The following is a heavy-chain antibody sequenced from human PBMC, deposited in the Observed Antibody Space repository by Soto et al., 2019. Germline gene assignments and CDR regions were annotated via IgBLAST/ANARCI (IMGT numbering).Heavy chain of an antibody. CDR1: GFTFSNYA. D-gene: IGHD3-22*01. V-gene: IGHV3-23*01. J-gene: IGHJ4*02. CDR2: IGGSGDWT. CDR3: AKGGGIYWSDTSAHSAFDY. Sequence: GALRLSCAASGFTFSNYAMSWVRQAPGKGLEWVSAIGGSGDWTYYADSVRGRFTISRDNSKNTLSLQMISLRAEDTAVYYCAKGGGIYWSDTSAHSAFDYWAQGSLVTVSS.